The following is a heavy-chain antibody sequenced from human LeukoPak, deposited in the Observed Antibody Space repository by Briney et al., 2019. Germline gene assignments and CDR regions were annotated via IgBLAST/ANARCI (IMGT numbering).Heavy chain of an antibody. CDR2: INPSDGST. V-gene: IGHV1-46*01. Sequence: EASVKVSCKASGYTFTGYYMHWVRQAPGQGPEWMGIINPSDGSTSYAPKFQGKVTMTRDMSTSTVYMELRSLRFDDAAVYYCARGGGFYKYYYYMDVWGEGTTVTVSS. CDR3: ARGGGFYKYYYYMDV. J-gene: IGHJ6*03. CDR1: GYTFTGYY. D-gene: IGHD4-23*01.